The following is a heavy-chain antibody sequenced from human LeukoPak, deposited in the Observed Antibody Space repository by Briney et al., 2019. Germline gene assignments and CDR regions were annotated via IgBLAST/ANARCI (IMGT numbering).Heavy chain of an antibody. CDR1: GFTFSSYE. V-gene: IGHV3-48*03. CDR3: ASEQQLAV. D-gene: IGHD6-13*01. Sequence: PGGSLRLSCVASGFTFSSYEMNWVRQAPGRGLEWVSYMSFSGSTIYYADSVKGRFTISRDNAKNSLYLQMNSLRAEDTAVYYCASEQQLAVWGQGTTVTVSS. CDR2: MSFSGSTI. J-gene: IGHJ6*02.